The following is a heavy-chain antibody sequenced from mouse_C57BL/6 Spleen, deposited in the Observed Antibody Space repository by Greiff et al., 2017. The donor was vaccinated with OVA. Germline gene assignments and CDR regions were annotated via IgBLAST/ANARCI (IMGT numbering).Heavy chain of an antibody. CDR3: ARKGGNYVFDY. J-gene: IGHJ2*01. Sequence: VKLQQPGAELVKPGASVKLSCKASGYTFTSYWMQWVKQRPGQGLEWIGEIDPSDSYTNYNQKFKGKATLTVDTSSSTAYMQLSSLTSEDSAVYYCARKGGNYVFDYWGQGTTLTVSS. CDR2: IDPSDSYT. CDR1: GYTFTSYW. V-gene: IGHV1-50*01. D-gene: IGHD2-1*01.